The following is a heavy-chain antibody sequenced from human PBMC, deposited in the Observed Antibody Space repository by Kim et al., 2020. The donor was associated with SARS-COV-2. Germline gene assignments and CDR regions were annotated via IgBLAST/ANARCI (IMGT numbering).Heavy chain of an antibody. CDR1: GFTFKNYG. CDR2: IYQGGTNQ. D-gene: IGHD6-13*01. CDR3: ARDRNYATSRWYFDF. V-gene: IGHV3-33*01. Sequence: GGSLRLSCVASGFTFKNYGMHWVRQAPGKGLDGWAGIYQGGTNQYYAESVKGRFTISRDNSRNTVYLQLNRLRAEDTALYYCARDRNYATSRWYFDFWGQGTLVTVSS. J-gene: IGHJ4*02.